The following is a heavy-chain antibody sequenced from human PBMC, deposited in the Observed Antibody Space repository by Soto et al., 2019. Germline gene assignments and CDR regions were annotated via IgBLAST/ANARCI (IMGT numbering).Heavy chain of an antibody. CDR2: IKQDGSEK. D-gene: IGHD5-12*01. V-gene: IGHV3-7*01. J-gene: IGHJ4*02. CDR1: GFPFNEFW. Sequence: EVQLVQSGGGLVQPGGSLRLSCAVSGFPFNEFWMSWVRQTPGKGLEWVANIKQDGSEKSYVDSVKGRFTISRDNARNSVYLQMNNLRVEDTAVYYCVRDWFLSDRIGYGFGDWGQGTLVIVSS. CDR3: VRDWFLSDRIGYGFGD.